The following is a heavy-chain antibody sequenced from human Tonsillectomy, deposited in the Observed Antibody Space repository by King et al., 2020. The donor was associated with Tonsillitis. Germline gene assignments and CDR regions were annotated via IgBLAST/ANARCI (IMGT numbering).Heavy chain of an antibody. V-gene: IGHV4-34*01. D-gene: IGHD2-2*01. CDR1: GGSFNAYS. CDR3: ARGGPLVPAVSFDY. CDR2: INHSGST. J-gene: IGHJ4*02. Sequence: VQLPQGGAGLLKPSETLSLTCVVYGGSFNAYSWSWIRQPPGKGLEWIGKINHSGSTNYNPSLKSRVTISIDTSKNQFSLKLSSVTAADTALYYCARGGPLVPAVSFDYWGQGTLVTVSS.